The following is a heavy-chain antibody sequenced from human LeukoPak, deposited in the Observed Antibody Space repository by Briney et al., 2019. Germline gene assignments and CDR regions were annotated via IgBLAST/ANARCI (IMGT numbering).Heavy chain of an antibody. V-gene: IGHV4-39*01. CDR3: ARHGGTKITLVEVYYFDY. CDR2: IYYTGGT. CDR1: GASINNNSYF. J-gene: IGHJ4*02. D-gene: IGHD4-11*01. Sequence: SETLSLTCTVSGASINNNSYFWGWIRQPPEKGLEWIGSIYYTGGTYYSPSLKSRVTISVDTSKNQFSLKLSSVTAADTAVYYCARHGGTKITLVEVYYFDYWGQGTLVTVSS.